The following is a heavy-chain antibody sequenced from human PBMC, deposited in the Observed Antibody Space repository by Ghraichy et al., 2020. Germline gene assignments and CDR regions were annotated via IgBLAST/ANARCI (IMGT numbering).Heavy chain of an antibody. CDR3: GRGGPDNSNYAVDI. CDR1: GFSFRSYW. D-gene: IGHD4-11*01. CDR2: IKIDETEK. J-gene: IGHJ3*02. Sequence: GGSLRLSCAASGFSFRSYWMTWVRQAPGKGLEWVANIKIDETEKYYVGSVKGRFTISRDNAKNSLYLQMHSLRAEDTALYYCGRGGPDNSNYAVDIWGQGTMVTVSS. V-gene: IGHV3-7*03.